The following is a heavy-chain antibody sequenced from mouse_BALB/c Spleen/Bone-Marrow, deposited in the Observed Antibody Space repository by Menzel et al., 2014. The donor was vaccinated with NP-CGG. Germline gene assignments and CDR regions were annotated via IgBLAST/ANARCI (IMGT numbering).Heavy chain of an antibody. V-gene: IGHV1-54*01. CDR2: INPGSGGT. CDR1: GYAFTNYL. CDR3: ARELLYGNYSDY. D-gene: IGHD2-1*01. Sequence: VQGVESGAELVRPGTSVKMSCKASGYAFTNYLIEWVKQRPGQGLEWIGVINPGSGGTNYNEKFKGKATLTADKSSSTAYMQLSSLTSDDSAVYFCARELLYGNYSDYWGQGTTLTVSS. J-gene: IGHJ2*01.